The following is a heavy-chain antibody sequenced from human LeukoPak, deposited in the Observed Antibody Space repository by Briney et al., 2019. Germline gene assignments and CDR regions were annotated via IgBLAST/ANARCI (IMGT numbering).Heavy chain of an antibody. J-gene: IGHJ4*02. CDR3: TYSYGYLYYFDY. CDR2: IYYSGST. V-gene: IGHV4-39*01. CDR1: GGSISSSSSY. D-gene: IGHD5-18*01. Sequence: TSETLSLTCTVSGGSISSSSSYWGWIRQPPGRGLEWIGSIYYSGSTYYNPSLKSRVTISVDTSKNQFSLKLSSVTAADTAVYYCTYSYGYLYYFDYWGQGTLVTVSS.